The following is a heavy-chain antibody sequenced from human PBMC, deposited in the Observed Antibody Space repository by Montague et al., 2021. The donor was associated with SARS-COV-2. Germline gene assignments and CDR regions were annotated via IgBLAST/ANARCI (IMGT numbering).Heavy chain of an antibody. CDR1: GDSGCSVALG. V-gene: IGHV6-1*01. Sequence: CAISGDSGCSVALGRIWRTHASTPVTPRPRISSSTFKKKNDYTISVKSRISISPDTSKNQFSLQLKSVTPEDTAVYYCARWIVNSRYFDSWGQGILVTVSS. CDR3: ARWIVNSRYFDS. J-gene: IGHJ4*01. CDR2: SSSTFKKKN. D-gene: IGHD2-21*01.